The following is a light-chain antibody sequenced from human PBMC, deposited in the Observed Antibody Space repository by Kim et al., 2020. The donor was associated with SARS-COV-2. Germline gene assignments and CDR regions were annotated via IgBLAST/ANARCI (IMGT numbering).Light chain of an antibody. V-gene: IGKV1-27*01. CDR3: QKYNSAPHT. CDR2: GAS. J-gene: IGKJ4*01. Sequence: ASVGDRVTITCRTSQGISNHLVWYQQKPGKVPKLLMYGASTLQSGVPSRFSGSGSGTDFTLTISSLQPEDVATYYCQKYNSAPHTFGGGTKVEIK. CDR1: QGISNH.